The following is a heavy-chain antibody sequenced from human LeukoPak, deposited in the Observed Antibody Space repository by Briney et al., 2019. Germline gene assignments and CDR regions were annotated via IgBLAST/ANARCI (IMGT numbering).Heavy chain of an antibody. CDR3: AKDRPNYHESNGHYYRLNGDS. CDR1: GFTFNIYA. Sequence: GGSLRLSCAASGFTFNIYAMSWVRQAPGKGLEWVSSITSSGDATFHANSVKDRFTISRDNSKSTLYLQMSRLRVEDTAVYYCAKDRPNYHESNGHYYRLNGDSWGQGTLVTVSS. D-gene: IGHD3-22*01. V-gene: IGHV3-23*01. CDR2: ITSSGDAT. J-gene: IGHJ5*01.